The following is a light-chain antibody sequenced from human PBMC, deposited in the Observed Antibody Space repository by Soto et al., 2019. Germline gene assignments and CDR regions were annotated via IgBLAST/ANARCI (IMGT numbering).Light chain of an antibody. V-gene: IGLV2-14*01. CDR1: SSDVGRYNY. J-gene: IGLJ1*01. Sequence: QSALTQPASVSGSPGQSITISCTGSSSDVGRYNYVSWYQQHPGKAPKLILYDVANRPSGISDRFSGSKSGNTASLTISGLQAEDEADYYCSSYTSSSTPYVFGTGTKLTVL. CDR3: SSYTSSSTPYV. CDR2: DVA.